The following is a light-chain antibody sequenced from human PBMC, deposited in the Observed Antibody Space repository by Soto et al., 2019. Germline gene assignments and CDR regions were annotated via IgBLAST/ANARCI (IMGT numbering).Light chain of an antibody. CDR2: DAS. Sequence: IQMTRSPSSLSASVGDRVTITCRVSQGISSWLAWYQQKPGKARKLLIYDASSLESGVPSRFSGSGSGTDFTLTISSLQPEDFATYYCLQDYNYPLTFGGGTKVDIK. CDR3: LQDYNYPLT. V-gene: IGKV1-6*01. CDR1: QGISSW. J-gene: IGKJ4*01.